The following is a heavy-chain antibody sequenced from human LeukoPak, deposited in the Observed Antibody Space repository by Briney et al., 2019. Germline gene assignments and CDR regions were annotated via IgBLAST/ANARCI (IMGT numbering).Heavy chain of an antibody. Sequence: GGSLRLSCAASGFTFSSSGMHWVRQAPGKGLEWVAVIWYDGSDKYYADSVKGRFTISRDNSKNTLHLQMDSLRAEDTAVYYCAKGGGSGWKSWFDYWGQGALVTVSS. V-gene: IGHV3-30*02. CDR3: AKGGGSGWKSWFDY. CDR2: IWYDGSDK. J-gene: IGHJ4*02. D-gene: IGHD6-19*01. CDR1: GFTFSSSG.